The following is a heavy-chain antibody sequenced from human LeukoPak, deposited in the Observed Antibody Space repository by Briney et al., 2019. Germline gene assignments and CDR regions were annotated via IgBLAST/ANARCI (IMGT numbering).Heavy chain of an antibody. CDR3: AREGSYYDSSGYRP. J-gene: IGHJ5*02. CDR1: GGSISSGGYY. V-gene: IGHV4-30-2*01. Sequence: SETLSLTCTVSGGSISSGGYYWSWIRQPPGKGLEWIGYIYHSGSTYYNPSLKSRVTISVDRSKNQFSLKLSSVTAADTAVYYCAREGSYYDSSGYRPWGQGTLVTVSS. CDR2: IYHSGST. D-gene: IGHD3-22*01.